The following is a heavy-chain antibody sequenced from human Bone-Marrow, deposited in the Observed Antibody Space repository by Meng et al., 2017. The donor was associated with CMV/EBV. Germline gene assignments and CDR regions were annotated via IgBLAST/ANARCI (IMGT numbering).Heavy chain of an antibody. CDR1: GGTFSSYA. J-gene: IGHJ6*02. D-gene: IGHD3-3*01. CDR2: IIPIFGTA. Sequence: SVKVSCKASGGTFSSYAISWVRQAPGQGLEWMGGIIPIFGTANYAQKFQGRVTMTRDTSTSTVYMELSSLRSEDTAVYYCARDRVARYDFWSGYYEGGVGDGMDVWGQGTTVTVSS. CDR3: ARDRVARYDFWSGYYEGGVGDGMDV. V-gene: IGHV1-69*05.